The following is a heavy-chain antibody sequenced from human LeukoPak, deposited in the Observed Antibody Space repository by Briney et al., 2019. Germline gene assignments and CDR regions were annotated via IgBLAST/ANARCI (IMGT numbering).Heavy chain of an antibody. CDR2: ISAYNGNT. V-gene: IGHV1-18*01. CDR3: ARRTYSSSSSLFDY. J-gene: IGHJ4*02. Sequence: ASVKVSCKASGYTFTTYGISWVRQAPGQGLDWMAWISAYNGNTNYARNLQGRFTMTTDTSTTTAYMELRSLRSDDTAFYYCARRTYSSSSSLFDYWGQGTLVTVSS. D-gene: IGHD6-6*01. CDR1: GYTFTTYG.